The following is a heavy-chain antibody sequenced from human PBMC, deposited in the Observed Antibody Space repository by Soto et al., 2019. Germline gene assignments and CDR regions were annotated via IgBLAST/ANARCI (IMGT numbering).Heavy chain of an antibody. CDR2: IYYSGST. CDR3: AKDPGSLRSGPPPPPDGYYFDY. D-gene: IGHD1-26*01. Sequence: QVQLQESGPGLVKPSQTLSLTCTVSGGSISSGGYYWSWIRQHPGKGLEWIGYIYYSGSTYYNPSLRVRVTLPVDTLKTSSPRSRSSVPAADPPGYYCAKDPGSLRSGPPPPPDGYYFDYWGQGTLVTVSS. J-gene: IGHJ4*02. CDR1: GGSISSGGYY. V-gene: IGHV4-31*03.